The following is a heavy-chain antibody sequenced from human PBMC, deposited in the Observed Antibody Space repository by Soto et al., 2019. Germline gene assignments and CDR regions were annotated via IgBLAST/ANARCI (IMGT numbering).Heavy chain of an antibody. J-gene: IGHJ4*02. Sequence: ASVKVSCKASGYTFTAHYMHWVRQAPGQGLEWMGWINPNSGGTNYTQKFQGWVTMTRDTSISTAYIDLSRLRSDDTAVYYCATQRDYGDYGAFDYWGQGTLVTVS. V-gene: IGHV1-2*04. CDR2: INPNSGGT. CDR3: ATQRDYGDYGAFDY. D-gene: IGHD4-17*01. CDR1: GYTFTAHY.